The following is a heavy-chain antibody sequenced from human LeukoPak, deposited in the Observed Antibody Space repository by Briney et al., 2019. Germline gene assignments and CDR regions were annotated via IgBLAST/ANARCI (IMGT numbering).Heavy chain of an antibody. CDR2: IKQDGSDK. D-gene: IGHD6-19*01. CDR3: ARDGSSGWYGDFDY. V-gene: IGHV3-7*01. J-gene: IGHJ4*02. CDR1: GFTFSSYW. Sequence: GGSLRLSCAASGFTFSSYWMSWVRQAPGKGLEWVANIKQDGSDKYYVDSVKGRFTISRDNAKNSLYLQMNSLRAEDTAVYYCARDGSSGWYGDFDYWGQGTLVTVSS.